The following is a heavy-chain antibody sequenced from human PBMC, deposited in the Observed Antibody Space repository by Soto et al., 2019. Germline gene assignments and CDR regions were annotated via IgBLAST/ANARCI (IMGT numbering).Heavy chain of an antibody. Sequence: QVQLQESGPRLVKPSQTLSLTCNVSGDYIRSGGYYWSWIRQRPGKDLEWIGYIYYTGSTYYNRSLRSRLSMSVDTSENHFSLKLTCVTAADTAIYYFARDRRAAHNTRGSFDPWGQGIMVTVSA. D-gene: IGHD6-13*01. CDR3: ARDRRAAHNTRGSFDP. CDR1: GDYIRSGGYY. V-gene: IGHV4-31*03. J-gene: IGHJ5*02. CDR2: IYYTGST.